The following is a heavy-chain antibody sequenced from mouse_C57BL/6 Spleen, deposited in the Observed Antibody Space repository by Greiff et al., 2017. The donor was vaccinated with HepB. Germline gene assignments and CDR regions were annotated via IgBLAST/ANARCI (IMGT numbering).Heavy chain of an antibody. CDR2: ISYDGSN. D-gene: IGHD2-3*01. J-gene: IGHJ2*01. Sequence: EVQLQQSGPGLVKPSQSLSLTCSVTGYSITSGYYWNWIRQFPGNKLEWMGYISYDGSNNYNPSLKNRISITRDTSKNQFFLKLNSVTTEDTATYYCARGGYDGYYEEFDYWGQGTTLTVSS. V-gene: IGHV3-6*01. CDR3: ARGGYDGYYEEFDY. CDR1: GYSITSGYY.